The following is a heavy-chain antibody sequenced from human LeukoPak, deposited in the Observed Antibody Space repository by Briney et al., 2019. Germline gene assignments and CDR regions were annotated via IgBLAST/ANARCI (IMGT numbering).Heavy chain of an antibody. CDR2: IIPIFGTA. CDR1: GGTFSSYA. CDR3: ARIYCSSTSCWFDP. J-gene: IGHJ5*02. Sequence: ASVKVSCKASGGTFSSYAISWVRQAPGQGLEWMGGIIPIFGTANYAQKFQGRVTITTDESTSTAYMELSSLRSEDTAVYYCARIYCSSTSCWFDPWGQGTLVTVSS. V-gene: IGHV1-69*05. D-gene: IGHD2-2*01.